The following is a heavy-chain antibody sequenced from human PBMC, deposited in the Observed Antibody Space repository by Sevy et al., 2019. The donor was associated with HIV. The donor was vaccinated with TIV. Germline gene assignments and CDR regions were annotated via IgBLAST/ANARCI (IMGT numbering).Heavy chain of an antibody. CDR2: IKGDGSSR. CDR1: GFIFSSHW. D-gene: IGHD1-20*01. Sequence: GGSLRLSCAASGFIFSSHWMHWVRQAPGKGLMWVSRIKGDGSSRSYADSVEGRFTISRDNATNTLYLQMNSLRADDTAVYYCVRVLITGAPYYYYGMDVWGQGTTVTVSS. J-gene: IGHJ6*02. CDR3: VRVLITGAPYYYYGMDV. V-gene: IGHV3-74*01.